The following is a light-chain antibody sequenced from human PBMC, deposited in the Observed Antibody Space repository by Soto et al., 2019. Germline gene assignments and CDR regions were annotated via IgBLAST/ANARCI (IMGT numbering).Light chain of an antibody. J-gene: IGLJ1*01. CDR1: SSDAGRYNY. CDR2: DVN. Sequence: QSALTQPRSVSGSPGQSVTISCTGTSSDAGRYNYVSWYQHHPGKAPKLMVYDVNKRPSGVPDRFSGSKAGNTASLTMSGLQAEDEADYYCCSYAGTSYVFGAGTKVTVL. V-gene: IGLV2-11*01. CDR3: CSYAGTSYV.